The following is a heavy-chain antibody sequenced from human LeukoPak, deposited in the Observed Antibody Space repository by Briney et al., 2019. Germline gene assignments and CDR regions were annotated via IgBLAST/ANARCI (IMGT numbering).Heavy chain of an antibody. CDR1: GGTFISYA. V-gene: IGHV1-69*06. CDR3: ARVVGLTGYSSNWYSGYYYYMDV. CDR2: IIPIFGTA. D-gene: IGHD6-13*01. J-gene: IGHJ6*03. Sequence: GASVKVSCKASGGTFISYAISWVRQAPGQGLEWMGGIIPIFGTANYAQKFQDRVTITADKSTSTAYMKLSSLRSEDTAVYYCARVVGLTGYSSNWYSGYYYYMDVWGKGTTVTVSS.